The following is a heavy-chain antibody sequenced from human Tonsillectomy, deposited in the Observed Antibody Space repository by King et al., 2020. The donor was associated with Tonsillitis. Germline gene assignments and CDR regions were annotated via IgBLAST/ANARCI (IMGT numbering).Heavy chain of an antibody. CDR2: IYHSGST. CDR3: ARDGSDYYDSSGYYYGGSFDI. J-gene: IGHJ3*02. V-gene: IGHV4-38-2*02. D-gene: IGHD3-22*01. CDR1: GYSISSGYY. Sequence: QLQESGPGLVKPSETLSLTCAVSGYSISSGYYWGWIRQPPGKGLEWIGSIYHSGSTYYNPSLKSRVPLSVNTSKNQFSLKLSSVTAAETAVYYCARDGSDYYDSSGYYYGGSFDIWGQGTMVTVSS.